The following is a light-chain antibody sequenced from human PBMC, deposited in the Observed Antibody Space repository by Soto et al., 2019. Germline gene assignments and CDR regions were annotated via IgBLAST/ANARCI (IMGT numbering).Light chain of an antibody. Sequence: DFQMTQSPSSLSASVGDRVSITCRASQSIGTSLNWYQQKPGKAPTLLIYSASTLQGGGPSRFSGSGSGTDFTLTISSLQPEDFATYYCQQSYTAPFTFGPGTKVDVK. J-gene: IGKJ3*01. CDR1: QSIGTS. CDR3: QQSYTAPFT. V-gene: IGKV1-39*01. CDR2: SAS.